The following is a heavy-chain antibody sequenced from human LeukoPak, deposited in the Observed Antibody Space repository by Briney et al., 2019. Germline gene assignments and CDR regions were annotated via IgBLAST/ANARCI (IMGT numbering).Heavy chain of an antibody. Sequence: SETLSLTCTVSGGSISSDYWSWIRQPPGKGLEWIGYIYYRGSTNYNPSLKSRVTISVDTSKNQFSLKLSSVAAADTAVYYCARLSAYSSGHYYSDYWGQGTLVTVSS. J-gene: IGHJ4*02. CDR2: IYYRGST. D-gene: IGHD3-22*01. V-gene: IGHV4-59*01. CDR3: ARLSAYSSGHYYSDY. CDR1: GGSISSDY.